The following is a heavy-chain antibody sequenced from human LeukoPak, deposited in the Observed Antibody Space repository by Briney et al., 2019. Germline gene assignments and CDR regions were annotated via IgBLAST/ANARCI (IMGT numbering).Heavy chain of an antibody. CDR1: GGSFSGYY. V-gene: IGHV4-38-2*01. Sequence: SETLSLTCAVYGGSFSGYYWGWIRQPPGKGLDWIGSIYHSGSTYYNPSLKSRVTISVDTSKNQFSLKLSSVTAADTAVYYCAFPSADYVWGSYRYRGYYFDYWGQGTLVTVSS. D-gene: IGHD3-16*02. J-gene: IGHJ4*02. CDR2: IYHSGST. CDR3: AFPSADYVWGSYRYRGYYFDY.